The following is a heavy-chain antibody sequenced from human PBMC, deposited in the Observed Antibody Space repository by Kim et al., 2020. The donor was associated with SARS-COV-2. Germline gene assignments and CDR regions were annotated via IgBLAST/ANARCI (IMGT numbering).Heavy chain of an antibody. CDR1: EFTFSGSW. CDR3: ARGGFPGAFDY. D-gene: IGHD3-16*01. V-gene: IGHV3-74*01. CDR2: MNGAGSST. J-gene: IGHJ4*02. Sequence: GGSLRLSCAASEFTFSGSWMHWVRQAPGKGLVWVSQMNGAGSSTGYADSETGRFTISRYNAENTLYLQMDSQRAEDCAVYACARGGFPGAFDYWGQGTLVTVSS.